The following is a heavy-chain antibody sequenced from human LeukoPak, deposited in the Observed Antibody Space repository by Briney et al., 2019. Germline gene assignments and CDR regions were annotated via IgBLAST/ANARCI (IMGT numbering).Heavy chain of an antibody. CDR3: SRDANYYDSSRHYFDAFDI. CDR1: GFTFSKYW. V-gene: IGHV3-7*01. D-gene: IGHD3-22*01. J-gene: IGHJ3*02. CDR2: IRGDGSVN. Sequence: GGSLRLSCAASGFTFSKYWMTWVRQAPGKGLEGVANIRGDGSVNYLLDSGKGRFTISRDNVKNSLSLEMNNLRAEDTAVYYCSRDANYYDSSRHYFDAFDIWGQGTMVTVSS.